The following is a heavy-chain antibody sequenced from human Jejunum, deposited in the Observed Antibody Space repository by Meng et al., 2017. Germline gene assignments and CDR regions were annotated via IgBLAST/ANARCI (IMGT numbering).Heavy chain of an antibody. J-gene: IGHJ4*02. CDR2: ISSGSTYI. V-gene: IGHV3-21*01. CDR1: GFTFTTYS. D-gene: IGHD6-6*01. CDR3: ARDRAYSRSSIHFDY. Sequence: GGSLRLSCAASGFTFTTYSMNWVRQAPGKGLEWVSSISSGSTYINYADSVKGRFTISRDNAKNSLYLQMNSLRAEDTAVYYCARDRAYSRSSIHFDYWGQGTLVTVSS.